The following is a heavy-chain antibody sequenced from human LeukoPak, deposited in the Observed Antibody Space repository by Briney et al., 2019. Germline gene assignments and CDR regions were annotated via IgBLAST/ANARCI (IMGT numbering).Heavy chain of an antibody. CDR2: IYYSGST. J-gene: IGHJ4*02. V-gene: IGHV4-31*03. Sequence: PSQTLSLTCTVSGGSTSSGGYSWSWIRQHPGKGLEWIGYIYYSGSTYYNPSLKSRVTISVDTSKNQFSLKLSSVTAADTAVYYCARGDTVTAFDYWGQGTLVTVSS. D-gene: IGHD4-17*01. CDR1: GGSTSSGGYS. CDR3: ARGDTVTAFDY.